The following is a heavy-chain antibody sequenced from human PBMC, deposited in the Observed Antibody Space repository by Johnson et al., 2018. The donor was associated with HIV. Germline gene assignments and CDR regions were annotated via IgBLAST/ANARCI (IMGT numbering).Heavy chain of an antibody. CDR3: AKESAQGAFDI. J-gene: IGHJ3*02. D-gene: IGHD3-10*01. CDR1: GFTFSDYY. CDR2: ISSAGSTI. Sequence: QVQLVESGGGLVKPGGSLRLSCAASGFTFSDYYMSWIRQAPGKGLEWVSYISSAGSTIYYADSVKGRFTISRDNSKNTLYLQMNSLRAEDTAVYYCAKESAQGAFDIWGQGTMVTVSS. V-gene: IGHV3-11*04.